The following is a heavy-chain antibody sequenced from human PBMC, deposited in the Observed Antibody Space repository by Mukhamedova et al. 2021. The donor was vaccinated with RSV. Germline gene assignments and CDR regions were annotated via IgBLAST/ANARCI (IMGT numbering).Heavy chain of an antibody. CDR2: ISSDGSNK. Sequence: SSYTLHWVRQAPGKGLEWVAVISSDGSNKKYADSVKGRFTISRDNSKNTLYLQMNSLRAEDTAVYYCVKDMPGSGWYDWGLGTL. CDR1: SSYT. J-gene: IGHJ4*02. V-gene: IGHV3-30*04. D-gene: IGHD6-19*01. CDR3: VKDMPGSGWYD.